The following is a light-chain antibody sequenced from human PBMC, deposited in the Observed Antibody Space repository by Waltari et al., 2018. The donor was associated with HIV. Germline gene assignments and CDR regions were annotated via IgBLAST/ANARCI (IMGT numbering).Light chain of an antibody. V-gene: IGKV4-1*01. Sequence: DIVMTQSPDSLAVALGVRATVNCKSSQRVLYSSDNKNYLAWYQQKAGQPPKLLIYWASTRESGVPDRFSGSGSGTDFTLTISSLQAEDVAFYYCQQYYTTVPLTFGGGTKVEIK. CDR1: QRVLYSSDNKNY. CDR3: QQYYTTVPLT. CDR2: WAS. J-gene: IGKJ4*01.